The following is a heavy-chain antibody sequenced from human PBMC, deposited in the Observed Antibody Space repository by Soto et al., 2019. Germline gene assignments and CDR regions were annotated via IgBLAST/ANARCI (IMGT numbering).Heavy chain of an antibody. V-gene: IGHV4-4*02. J-gene: IGHJ6*02. D-gene: IGHD3-22*01. Sequence: XETLSLTCAVSGGSISSSNWWSCVRQPPGKGLEWIGEIYHSGSTNYNPSLKSRVTISVDKSKNQFSLKLSSVTAADTAVYYCAREYYYDSSGYGMDVWGQGTTVTVSS. CDR1: GGSISSSNW. CDR3: AREYYYDSSGYGMDV. CDR2: IYHSGST.